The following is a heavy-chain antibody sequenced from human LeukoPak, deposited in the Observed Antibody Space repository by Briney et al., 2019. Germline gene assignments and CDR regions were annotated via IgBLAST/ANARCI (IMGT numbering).Heavy chain of an antibody. CDR2: IYSGGST. CDR3: ARDVGYDFWSGYHDY. V-gene: IGHV3-66*01. J-gene: IGHJ4*02. Sequence: GGSLRLSCAASGFTFSSYAMHWVRQAPGKGLEWVSVIYSGGSTYYADSVKGRFTISRDNSKNTLYLQMNSLRAEDTAVYYCARDVGYDFWSGYHDYWGQGTLVTVSS. D-gene: IGHD3-3*01. CDR1: GFTFSSYA.